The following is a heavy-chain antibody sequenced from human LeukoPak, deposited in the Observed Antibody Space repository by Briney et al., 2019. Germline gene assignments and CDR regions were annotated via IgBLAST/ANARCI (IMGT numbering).Heavy chain of an antibody. CDR3: AKDVGYSGYEHFDY. CDR1: GFTFSSYG. V-gene: IGHV3-30*18. J-gene: IGHJ4*02. CDR2: ISYDGSNK. D-gene: IGHD5-12*01. Sequence: GGSLRLSCAASGFTFSSYGMHWVRQAPGKGREWVANISYDGSNKYYADSVEGRFTISRDHSKNKLYLQMNSLRAEDTAVYYCAKDVGYSGYEHFDYWGQGTLLTVSS.